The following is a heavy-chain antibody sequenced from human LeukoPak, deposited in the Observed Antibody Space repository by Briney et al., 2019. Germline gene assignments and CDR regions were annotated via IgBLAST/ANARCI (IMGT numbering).Heavy chain of an antibody. D-gene: IGHD3-10*01. Sequence: ASVKVSCKASGYTFTGYYLHWVRQAPGQGLEWMGWINPNSGDTNYAQKFQGRVTMTRDTSISTAYMELTGLTSDDTAVYYCARDQEEGSGTFDPWGQGTLVTVSS. CDR3: ARDQEEGSGTFDP. CDR1: GYTFTGYY. CDR2: INPNSGDT. V-gene: IGHV1-2*02. J-gene: IGHJ5*02.